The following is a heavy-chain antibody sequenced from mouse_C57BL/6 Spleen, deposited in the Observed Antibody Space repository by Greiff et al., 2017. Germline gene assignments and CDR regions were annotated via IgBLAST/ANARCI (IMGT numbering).Heavy chain of an antibody. J-gene: IGHJ1*03. D-gene: IGHD1-1*01. CDR1: GYTFTSYW. Sequence: VQLQQPGAELVRPGSSVKLSCKASGYTFTSYWMDWVKQRPGQGLEWIGNIYPSDSETHYNQKFKDKATLTVDKSSSTAYMQLSSLTSEDSAVYYCARRGYYGSSSYWYFDVWGTGTTVTVSS. CDR2: IYPSDSET. CDR3: ARRGYYGSSSYWYFDV. V-gene: IGHV1-61*01.